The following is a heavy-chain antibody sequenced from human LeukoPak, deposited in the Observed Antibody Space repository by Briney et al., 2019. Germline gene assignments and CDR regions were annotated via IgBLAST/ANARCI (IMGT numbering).Heavy chain of an antibody. J-gene: IGHJ6*02. Sequence: GGSLRLSCAASGFTFSNYNMNWVRQAPGKGLEWVSSISSSSSYIYYADSVKGRFTISRDNAKNSLYLQMNSLRAEDTAVYYCARDILAEYGMDVWGQGTTVTVSS. CDR1: GFTFSNYN. CDR3: ARDILAEYGMDV. D-gene: IGHD3-9*01. CDR2: ISSSSSYI. V-gene: IGHV3-21*01.